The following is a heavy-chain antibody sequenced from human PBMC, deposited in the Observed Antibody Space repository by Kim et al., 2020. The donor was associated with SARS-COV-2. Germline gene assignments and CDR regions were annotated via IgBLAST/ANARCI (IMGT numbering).Heavy chain of an antibody. Sequence: ASVKVSCKASGYTFTSYAMHWVRQAPGQRLEWMGWINAGNGNTKYSQKFQGRVTITRDTSASTAYMELSSLRSEDTAVYYCASIGGSYYGVDYWGQGTLVTVSS. CDR3: ASIGGSYYGVDY. CDR2: INAGNGNT. CDR1: GYTFTSYA. D-gene: IGHD1-26*01. V-gene: IGHV1-3*01. J-gene: IGHJ4*02.